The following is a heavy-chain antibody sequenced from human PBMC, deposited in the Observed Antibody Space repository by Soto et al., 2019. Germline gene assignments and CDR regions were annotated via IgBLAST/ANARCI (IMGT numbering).Heavy chain of an antibody. CDR3: ATILRGWTLDS. Sequence: SETLSLTCYVSGESIGESYWSWIRQTPGGGLEWMGYIHYSGSLNYSPSLKSRLTMSIDTPKNPISLEVKSVTPADTAVYYCATILRGWTLDSCGRGALVTVSS. CDR2: IHYSGSL. J-gene: IGHJ5*01. D-gene: IGHD3-9*01. V-gene: IGHV4-59*01. CDR1: GESIGESY.